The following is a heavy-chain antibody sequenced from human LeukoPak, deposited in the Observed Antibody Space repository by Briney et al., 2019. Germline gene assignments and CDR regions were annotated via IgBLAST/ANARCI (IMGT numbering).Heavy chain of an antibody. V-gene: IGHV4-39*01. CDR2: IYYSGST. CDR1: GGSISSSSYS. Sequence: SETLSLTCTVSGGSISSSSYSWGWIRQPPGKGLEWIGSIYYSGSTYYNPSLKSRVTISVDTSKNQFSLKLSSVTAADTAVYYCARQGIYGDYGASFDYWGQGTLVTVSS. D-gene: IGHD4-17*01. J-gene: IGHJ4*02. CDR3: ARQGIYGDYGASFDY.